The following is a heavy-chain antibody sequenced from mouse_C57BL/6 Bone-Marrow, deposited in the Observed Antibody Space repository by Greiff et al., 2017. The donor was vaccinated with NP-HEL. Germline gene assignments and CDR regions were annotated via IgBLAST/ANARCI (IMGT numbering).Heavy chain of an antibody. CDR1: GFTFSSYG. D-gene: IGHD1-1*01. CDR2: ISSGGSYT. J-gene: IGHJ4*01. CDR3: ARHGRITTNAVDY. Sequence: EVHLVESGGDLVKPGGSLKLSCAASGFTFSSYGMSWVRQTPDKRLEWVATISSGGSYTYYPDSVKGRFTISRDNAKNTLYLQMSSLKSEDTAMYYCARHGRITTNAVDYWGQGASVTVSS. V-gene: IGHV5-6*01.